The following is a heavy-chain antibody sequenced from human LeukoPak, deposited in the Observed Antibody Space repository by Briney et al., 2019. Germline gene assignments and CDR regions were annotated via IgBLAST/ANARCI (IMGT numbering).Heavy chain of an antibody. CDR3: AWDVYFDY. Sequence: ASVKVSCKASGGTFTSYAISWVRQAPGQRLEWMGKIIPILGIANYAQKFQGRVTITADKSTSTAYMELSSLRSEDTAVYYCAWDVYFDYWGQGTLVTVSS. J-gene: IGHJ4*02. V-gene: IGHV1-69*04. CDR1: GGTFTSYA. CDR2: IIPILGIA.